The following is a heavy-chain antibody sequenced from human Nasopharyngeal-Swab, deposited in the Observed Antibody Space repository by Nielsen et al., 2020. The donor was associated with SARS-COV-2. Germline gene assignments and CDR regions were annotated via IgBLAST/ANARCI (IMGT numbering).Heavy chain of an antibody. Sequence: SETLSLTCTISGGSIGSYYWTWIRQHPGKGLAWIGYIYYSGSTNYNPSLKSRVTISVDTSKNQFSLKLSSVTAADTAVYYCARGFDYWGQGTLVTVSS. CDR3: ARGFDY. V-gene: IGHV4-59*01. CDR2: IYYSGST. CDR1: GGSIGSYY. J-gene: IGHJ4*02.